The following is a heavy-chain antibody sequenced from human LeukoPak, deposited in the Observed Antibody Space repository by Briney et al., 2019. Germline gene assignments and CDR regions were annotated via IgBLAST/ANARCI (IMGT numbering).Heavy chain of an antibody. CDR3: VRAAYYYDSSGYYYSDY. J-gene: IGHJ4*02. Sequence: GGSLRLSCAASGFTFSSYSMNWVRQAPGKGLEWVSSISSSSSYIYYADSVKGRFTISRDNAKNSLYLQMNSLRAEDTAVYYCVRAAYYYDSSGYYYSDYWGQGTLVTVSS. CDR1: GFTFSSYS. D-gene: IGHD3-22*01. V-gene: IGHV3-21*01. CDR2: ISSSSSYI.